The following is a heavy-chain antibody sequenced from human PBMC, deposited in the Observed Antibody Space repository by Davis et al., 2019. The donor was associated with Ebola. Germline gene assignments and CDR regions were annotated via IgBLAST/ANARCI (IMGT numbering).Heavy chain of an antibody. Sequence: GESLKISCAASGFTFSSYGMHWVRQAPGKGLEWVAVIWYDGSNKYYADSVKGRFTISRDNSKNTLYLQMNSLRAEGTAVYYCAKEGLTYYYDSSGYYGWYFDYWGQGTLVTVSS. D-gene: IGHD3-22*01. CDR3: AKEGLTYYYDSSGYYGWYFDY. V-gene: IGHV3-33*06. J-gene: IGHJ4*02. CDR2: IWYDGSNK. CDR1: GFTFSSYG.